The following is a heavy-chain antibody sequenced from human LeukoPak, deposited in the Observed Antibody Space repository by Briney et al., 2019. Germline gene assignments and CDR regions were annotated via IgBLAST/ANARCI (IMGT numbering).Heavy chain of an antibody. CDR3: ATYYYGSGSYYNRNWFDL. Sequence: GGSLSLSCAASGFTFSSHGMHGVPQAPGKGLECVAVISYYGSNKYSADPVKGRYTISRDNSKNTLYLQMKSLRAEDMAVYYCATYYYGSGSYYNRNWFDLWGQGTLVTVSS. CDR2: ISYYGSNK. J-gene: IGHJ5*02. CDR1: GFTFSSHG. D-gene: IGHD3-10*01. V-gene: IGHV3-30*03.